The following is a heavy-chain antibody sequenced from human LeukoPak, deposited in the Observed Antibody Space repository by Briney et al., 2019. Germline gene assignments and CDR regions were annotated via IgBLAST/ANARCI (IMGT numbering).Heavy chain of an antibody. CDR3: VRDDRDYVFDY. J-gene: IGHJ4*02. D-gene: IGHD3-16*01. Sequence: GVSVTLFCAAPGLRFSIYRINWASPAPGKGVEWGSYISGGSTTIHYADSVKGRFTSTRDNAKNSMYLHMSILRDEDTALYYCVRDDRDYVFDYWGRGTLVTVSS. CDR1: GLRFSIYR. CDR2: ISGGSTTI. V-gene: IGHV3-48*02.